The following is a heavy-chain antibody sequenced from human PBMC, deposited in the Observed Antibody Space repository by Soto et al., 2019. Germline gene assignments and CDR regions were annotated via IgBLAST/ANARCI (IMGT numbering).Heavy chain of an antibody. Sequence: TLSLTCTVSGASINNFYWSWIRQPPGKALEWLARIDWDDDKYYSTSLKTRLIISKDTSKNQVVLRMTNMDPVDTATYYCARINPSNWLLEYWGQGTLVTVSS. D-gene: IGHD7-27*01. CDR3: ARINPSNWLLEY. V-gene: IGHV2-70*11. CDR1: GASINNFY. J-gene: IGHJ4*02. CDR2: IDWDDDK.